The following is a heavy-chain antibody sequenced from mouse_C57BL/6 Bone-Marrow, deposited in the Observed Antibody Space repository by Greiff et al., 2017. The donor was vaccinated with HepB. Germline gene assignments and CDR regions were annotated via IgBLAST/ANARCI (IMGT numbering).Heavy chain of an antibody. CDR1: GYAFSSYW. D-gene: IGHD2-1*01. J-gene: IGHJ1*03. CDR2: IYPGDGDT. V-gene: IGHV1-80*01. Sequence: QVQLQQSGAELVKPGASVKISCKASGYAFSSYWMNWVKQRPGKGLEWIGQIYPGDGDTNYNGKFKDKATLTADKSSSTAYMQLSSLTSEDSAVYYCARPLYYGNYWYFDVWGTGTTVTVSS. CDR3: ARPLYYGNYWYFDV.